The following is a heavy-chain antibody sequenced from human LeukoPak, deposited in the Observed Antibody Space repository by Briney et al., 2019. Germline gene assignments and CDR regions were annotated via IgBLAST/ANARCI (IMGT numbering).Heavy chain of an antibody. CDR1: GFTLSSYW. D-gene: IGHD3-10*01. J-gene: IGHJ6*03. V-gene: IGHV3-7*01. Sequence: PGGSLRLSCAASGFTLSSYWMSWVRQAPGKGLEWVANINQDVSEINYVDSVKGRFTISRDNAKNSLYLQMNSLRAEDTAVYYCASTIHYYGSGSYYKSYYYYMDVWGKGTTVTVSS. CDR2: INQDVSEI. CDR3: ASTIHYYGSGSYYKSYYYYMDV.